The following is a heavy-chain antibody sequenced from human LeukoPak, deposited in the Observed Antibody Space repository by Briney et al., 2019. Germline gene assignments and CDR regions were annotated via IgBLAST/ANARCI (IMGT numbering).Heavy chain of an antibody. J-gene: IGHJ4*01. CDR3: ARGASGAAALFDY. Sequence: SSETLSLTCTVSGGSISSYYWGWIRQPPGNGLEWIGYISYSGSTNYIPSLKSRVTISVDTSKNQLSLKLSSVTAADTAVYYCARGASGAAALFDYWGHGTLVTVSS. D-gene: IGHD6-13*01. V-gene: IGHV4-59*01. CDR2: ISYSGST. CDR1: GGSISSYY.